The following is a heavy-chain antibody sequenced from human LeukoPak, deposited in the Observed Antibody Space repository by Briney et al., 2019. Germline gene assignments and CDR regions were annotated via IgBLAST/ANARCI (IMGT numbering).Heavy chain of an antibody. CDR2: IYHSGST. V-gene: IGHV4-4*02. CDR3: ARIGSSWSLDY. J-gene: IGHJ4*02. Sequence: SGTLPLTCAVSGGSISSSNWWSWVRQPPGKGLEWIGEIYHSGSTNYNPSLKGRVTISVDKSKNQFSLKLSSVTAADTAVYYCARIGSSWSLDYWGQGTLVTVSS. D-gene: IGHD6-13*01. CDR1: GGSISSSNW.